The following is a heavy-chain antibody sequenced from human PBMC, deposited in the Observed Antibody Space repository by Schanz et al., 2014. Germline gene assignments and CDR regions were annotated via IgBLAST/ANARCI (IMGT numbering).Heavy chain of an antibody. V-gene: IGHV4-59*11. J-gene: IGHJ6*02. CDR1: GGSMDTHY. CDR3: YGMDV. CDR2: IYSSGIA. Sequence: QVQLQESGPGLVKPSETLSLMCTVSGGSMDTHYWGWIRQPPGKGLEWIAFIYSSGIANYNPSLESRVTISVDTSKNQFSLRLTSVTAADTAVYYCYGMDVWGQGTTVTVSS.